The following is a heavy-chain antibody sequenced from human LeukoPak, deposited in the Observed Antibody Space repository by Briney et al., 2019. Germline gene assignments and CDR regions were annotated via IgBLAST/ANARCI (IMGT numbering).Heavy chain of an antibody. CDR3: ARGTLGIAVAGNFDY. J-gene: IGHJ4*02. CDR1: EFTTSSYW. V-gene: IGHV3-7*01. D-gene: IGHD6-19*01. CDR2: IKQDGSEK. Sequence: PGGSLRLSCAAAEFTTSSYWMSWVRQAPGKGLEWVANIKQDGSEKYYVDSVKGRFTISRDNAKNSLYLQMNSLRAEDTAVYYCARGTLGIAVAGNFDYWGQGTLVTVSS.